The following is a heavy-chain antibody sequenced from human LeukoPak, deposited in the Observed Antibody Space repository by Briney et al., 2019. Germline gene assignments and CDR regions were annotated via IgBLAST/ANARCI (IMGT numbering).Heavy chain of an antibody. CDR2: IYYSGST. CDR1: GGSITSYY. V-gene: IGHV4-59*01. D-gene: IGHD1-26*01. Sequence: SETLSLTCTVSGGSITSYYWSWIRQPPGKGLEWIGYIYYSGSTNYNPSLKSRLTLSLDTSKNQFSLKLYSVTAADTAVYYCARAGRSGSYYGYYFDFWGQGTLVTVSS. CDR3: ARAGRSGSYYGYYFDF. J-gene: IGHJ4*02.